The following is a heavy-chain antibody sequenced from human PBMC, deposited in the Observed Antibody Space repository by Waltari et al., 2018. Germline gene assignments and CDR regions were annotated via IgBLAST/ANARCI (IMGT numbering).Heavy chain of an antibody. CDR3: ARRWLQSGYFDY. D-gene: IGHD5-12*01. CDR2: IYYSGST. Sequence: QLQLQESGPGLVKPSETLSLTCTVSGGSISGRGYYWGWILQPTGKGLEWIGTIYYSGSTYYNPSLKSRVTISVDTSKNQFSLKLSSVTAADTAVYYCARRWLQSGYFDYWGQGTLVTISS. J-gene: IGHJ4*02. V-gene: IGHV4-39*01. CDR1: GGSISGRGYY.